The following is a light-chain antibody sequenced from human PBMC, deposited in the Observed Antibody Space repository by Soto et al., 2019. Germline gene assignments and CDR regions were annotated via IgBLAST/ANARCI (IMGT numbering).Light chain of an antibody. Sequence: EIVLTQSPDTLSVSPWERATLSCRASQSVTSDYLAWYQQKPGQSPRLLMSGASRRATGVPDRFSGSGSGTDFTLTISRLEPEDFAVYYCQHYGHALWAFGQGTKVDIK. CDR3: QHYGHALWA. V-gene: IGKV3-20*01. CDR2: GAS. J-gene: IGKJ1*01. CDR1: QSVTSDY.